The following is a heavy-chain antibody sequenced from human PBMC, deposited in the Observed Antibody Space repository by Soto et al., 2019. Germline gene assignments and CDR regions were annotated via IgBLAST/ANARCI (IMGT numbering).Heavy chain of an antibody. J-gene: IGHJ4*02. V-gene: IGHV4-4*02. CDR2: IYHSGTT. CDR1: GGSITSTNW. CDR3: ARDRGLGAAGV. Sequence: SETLSLTCAVSGGSITSTNWWSWVRQPPGKGLEWIGEIYHSGTTNYNPSLKSRVTISVDKSKSQFSLKLTSVTAADTAVYYGARDRGLGAAGVWGKGILVPVAS. D-gene: IGHD6-13*01.